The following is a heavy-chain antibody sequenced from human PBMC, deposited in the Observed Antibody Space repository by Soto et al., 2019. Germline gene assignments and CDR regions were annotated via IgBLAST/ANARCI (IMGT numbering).Heavy chain of an antibody. D-gene: IGHD1-1*01. CDR3: ARVCQGCSANNCYFDP. J-gene: IGHJ5*01. CDR1: RHFVSNSYL. CDR2: FFHNGTI. Sequence: SETLSLTCAVSRHFVSNSYLWGWIRQPPGKGLEWSGNFCHIGKGLGWIGNFFHNGTIYYKPSLRSRVSVSIDSSKNQFYLNLNSVTAADTAIYYCARVCQGCSANNCYFDPWGQGTQVTVSS. V-gene: IGHV4-38-2*01.